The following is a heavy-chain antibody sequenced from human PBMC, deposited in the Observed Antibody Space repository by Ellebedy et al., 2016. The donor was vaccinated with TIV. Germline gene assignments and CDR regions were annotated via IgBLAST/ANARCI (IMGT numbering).Heavy chain of an antibody. Sequence: PGGSLRLSCAASGFTFSTYSMNWVRQAPGKGLEWVSYISSSGNTRYYADSVLGRFTISRDNAKNSLYLQMNSLRAADTAVYYCARGSDTPDNWGQGTLVIVSS. D-gene: IGHD2-15*01. J-gene: IGHJ4*02. CDR3: ARGSDTPDN. V-gene: IGHV3-48*01. CDR1: GFTFSTYS. CDR2: ISSSGNTR.